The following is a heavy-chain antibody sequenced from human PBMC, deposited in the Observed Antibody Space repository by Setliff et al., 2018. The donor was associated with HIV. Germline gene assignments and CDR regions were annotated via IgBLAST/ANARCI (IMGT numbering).Heavy chain of an antibody. CDR1: GFTFSTYA. D-gene: IGHD6-13*01. CDR3: AKDPPSSSWYMFDY. CDR2: VSGSGDST. V-gene: IGHV3-23*01. Sequence: GGSLRLSCAASGFTFSTYAMSWVRQAPGKGLEWVSAVSGSGDSTYYADSVKGRFTISRDNSKNTLYLQMNSLRAEDTAVYYCAKDPPSSSWYMFDYWGQGTLVTVSS. J-gene: IGHJ4*02.